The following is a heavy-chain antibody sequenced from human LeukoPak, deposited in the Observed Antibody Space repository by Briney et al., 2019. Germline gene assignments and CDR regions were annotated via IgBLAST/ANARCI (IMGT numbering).Heavy chain of an antibody. D-gene: IGHD6-19*01. Sequence: ASVSVSCTPSGYDFTTFGITGGREAPGQGLECMGWISPYNGNTRYVQKLQGRVTMTKDTSTSTADMELRSLRTDDTAVYYCARDGAGSGWY. CDR3: ARDGAGSGWY. CDR2: ISPYNGNT. J-gene: IGHJ2*01. CDR1: GYDFTTFG. V-gene: IGHV1-18*01.